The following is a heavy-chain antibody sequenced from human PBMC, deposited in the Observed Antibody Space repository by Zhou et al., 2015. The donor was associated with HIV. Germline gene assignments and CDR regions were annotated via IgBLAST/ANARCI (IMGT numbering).Heavy chain of an antibody. V-gene: IGHV1-69*01. J-gene: IGHJ4*02. CDR2: IIPIFGTA. CDR3: ARDSYYYDSSGYPGGWDY. D-gene: IGHD3-22*01. CDR1: GGTFSSYA. Sequence: QVQLVQSGAEVKKPGSSVKVSCKASGGTFSSYAISWVRQAPGQGLEWMGGIIPIFGTANYAQKFQGRVTITADESTSTAYMELSSLRSEDTAVYYCARDSYYYDSSGYPGGWDYWGQGTLVTVSS.